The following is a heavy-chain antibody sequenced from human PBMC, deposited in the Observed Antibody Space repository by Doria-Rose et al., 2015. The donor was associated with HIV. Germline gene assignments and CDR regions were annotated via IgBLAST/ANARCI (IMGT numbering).Heavy chain of an antibody. CDR2: VYTSGST. Sequence: QAQLQESGPGLVKPSQTLSLTCSVSGGSMNSGSYYWTWIRQPAGKGLEWIGRVYTSGSTNYNPSLKSRVPISGDPSKTLFTRRVSSVTAADTATYYCARGRSSWYEGVTFDYWGQGTLVTVSS. CDR1: GGSMNSGSYY. J-gene: IGHJ4*02. CDR3: ARGRSSWYEGVTFDY. D-gene: IGHD6-13*01. V-gene: IGHV4-61*02.